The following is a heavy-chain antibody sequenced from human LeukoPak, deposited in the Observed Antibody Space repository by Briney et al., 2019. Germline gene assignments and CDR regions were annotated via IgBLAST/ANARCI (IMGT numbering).Heavy chain of an antibody. J-gene: IGHJ3*01. Sequence: SETLSLTCAVYGRSFSGYDWIWIRQPPGKGLEWIGQINHSGSPKYNPSLKSRVTISVDMSKNQISLKLNCVTAADTALYYCARLGPYDIVTDDAFDVWGQGTMVTVSS. CDR1: GRSFSGYD. D-gene: IGHD3-9*01. CDR3: ARLGPYDIVTDDAFDV. V-gene: IGHV4-34*01. CDR2: INHSGSP.